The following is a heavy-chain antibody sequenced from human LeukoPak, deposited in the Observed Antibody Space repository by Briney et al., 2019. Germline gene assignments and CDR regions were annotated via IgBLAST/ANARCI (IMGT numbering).Heavy chain of an antibody. Sequence: PGGSLRLSCAASGFTFSSYEMNWVRQAPGKGLEWVSYISSSGSTIYYADSVKGRFTISRDNAKNSLYLQMNSLRAEDTAVYYRARDYSSSWPFDYWGQGTLVTVSS. CDR3: ARDYSSSWPFDY. D-gene: IGHD6-13*01. J-gene: IGHJ4*02. CDR2: ISSSGSTI. V-gene: IGHV3-48*03. CDR1: GFTFSSYE.